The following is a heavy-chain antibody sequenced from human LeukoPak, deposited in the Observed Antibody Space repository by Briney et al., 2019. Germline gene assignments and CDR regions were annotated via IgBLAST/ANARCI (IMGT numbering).Heavy chain of an antibody. CDR1: GYTFTSYG. V-gene: IGHV1-18*01. CDR2: ISAYNGNT. CDR3: ARLSSGYRYFDY. Sequence: ASEKVSCKASGYTFTSYGISWVRQAPGQGLEWMEWISAYNGNTNYAQKLQGRVTMTTDTSTSTAYMELRSLRSDDTAVYYCARLSSGYRYFDYWGQGTLVTVSS. D-gene: IGHD3-22*01. J-gene: IGHJ4*02.